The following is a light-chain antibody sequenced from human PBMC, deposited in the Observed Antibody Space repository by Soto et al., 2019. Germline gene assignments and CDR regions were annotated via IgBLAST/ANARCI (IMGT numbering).Light chain of an antibody. J-gene: IGKJ1*01. CDR2: GAS. Sequence: EIVLTQSPGTLSLSPGERATLSCRASQSISSSNLAWYQQKPGQAPRRLIYGASSRATGIPDRFSGSGSGTDFTLTINRLEPEDFAVYYCQQYGSSGTFGQGTKVDIK. CDR1: QSISSSN. CDR3: QQYGSSGT. V-gene: IGKV3-20*01.